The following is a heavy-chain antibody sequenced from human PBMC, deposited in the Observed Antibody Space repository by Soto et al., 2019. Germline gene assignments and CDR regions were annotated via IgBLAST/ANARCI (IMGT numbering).Heavy chain of an antibody. CDR1: GGSISSYY. CDR2: IYYSGST. J-gene: IGHJ5*02. D-gene: IGHD3-10*01. CDR3: ARYPSGSGSCLDL. Sequence: SETLSLTCTVSGGSISSYYWRWIRQPPGKGLEWIGYIYYSGSTNYNPSLKSRVTISVDTSKNQFSLKLSSVTAADTAVYYCARYPSGSGSCLDLWGQGTLVTVSS. V-gene: IGHV4-59*08.